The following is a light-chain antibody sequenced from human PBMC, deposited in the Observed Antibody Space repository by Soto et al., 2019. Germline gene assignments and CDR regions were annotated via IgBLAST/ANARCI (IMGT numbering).Light chain of an antibody. CDR3: CSYAGSYSWV. J-gene: IGLJ3*02. V-gene: IGLV2-11*01. CDR1: RSDVGADNY. Sequence: QSALTQPRSVSGSPGQSVTISCTGTRSDVGADNYVSWYQHHPGKAPKVMIYDVSERPSGVPDRFSGSKSDNKASLTISGLQAEDEADYYCCSYAGSYSWVFGGGTKLTVL. CDR2: DVS.